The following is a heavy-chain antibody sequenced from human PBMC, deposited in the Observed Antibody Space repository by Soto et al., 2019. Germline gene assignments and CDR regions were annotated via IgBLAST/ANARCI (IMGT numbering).Heavy chain of an antibody. Sequence: SETLSLTCTVSGGSIRSTTYYWGWIRQPPGKGLEWIGTIYYSGATYYNPSLKGRVNISVDMSKNQFSLKLSSVTAADTSVYCCATNNLALDPWGQGTLVT. D-gene: IGHD1-20*01. V-gene: IGHV4-39*01. CDR3: ATNNLALDP. CDR1: GGSIRSTTYY. J-gene: IGHJ1*01. CDR2: IYYSGAT.